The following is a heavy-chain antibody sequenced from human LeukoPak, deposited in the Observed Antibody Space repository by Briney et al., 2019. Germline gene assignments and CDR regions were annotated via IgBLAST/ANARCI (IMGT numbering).Heavy chain of an antibody. J-gene: IGHJ3*02. D-gene: IGHD3-22*01. V-gene: IGHV1-18*01. CDR2: ISAYNGNT. CDR3: ARDIHYYASSGYSVAFDI. CDR1: GYTFTSYG. Sequence: ASVKVSCKASGYTFTSYGISWVRQAPGQRLEWMGWISAYNGNTNYAQKLQGRVTVTTDTSTSTAYMELRSLRSDDTAVYYCARDIHYYASSGYSVAFDIWGQGTMVTVSS.